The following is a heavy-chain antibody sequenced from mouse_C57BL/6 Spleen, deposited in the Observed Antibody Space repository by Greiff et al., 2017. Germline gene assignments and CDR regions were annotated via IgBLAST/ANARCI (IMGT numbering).Heavy chain of an antibody. J-gene: IGHJ1*03. V-gene: IGHV5-17*01. D-gene: IGHD1-1*01. Sequence: EVMLVESGGGLVKPGASLKLSCAASGFTFSDYGMHWVRQAPEKGLEWVAYISSGSSTIYYADTVKGRFTISRDNAKNTLCLQKTSLSSVATAMYYCAKPHYYGSGYCDVWGTGTTVTVSS. CDR2: ISSGSSTI. CDR3: AKPHYYGSGYCDV. CDR1: GFTFSDYG.